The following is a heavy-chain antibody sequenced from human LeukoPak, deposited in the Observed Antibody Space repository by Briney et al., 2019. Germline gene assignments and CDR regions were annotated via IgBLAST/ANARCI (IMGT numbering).Heavy chain of an antibody. D-gene: IGHD3-10*01. CDR1: GGTFSSYA. J-gene: IGHJ5*02. Sequence: VASVKVSCKASGGTFSSYAISWVRQAPGQGLEWMGGIIPIFGTANYAQKFQGRVTITADESTSTAYMELSSLRSEDPAVYYCARSGYGSGSYYAGTWGQGTLVTVSS. V-gene: IGHV1-69*01. CDR2: IIPIFGTA. CDR3: ARSGYGSGSYYAGT.